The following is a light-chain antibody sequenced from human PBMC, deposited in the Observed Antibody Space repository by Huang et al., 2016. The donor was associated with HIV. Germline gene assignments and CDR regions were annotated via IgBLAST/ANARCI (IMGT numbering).Light chain of an antibody. CDR2: GAS. J-gene: IGKJ4*01. V-gene: IGKV3-15*01. Sequence: EIVMTQSPATLSVSPGGRVILSCRASERVGSSLAWYQQNPGQAPRLLVYGASTRASGVRPRFSGSGSGTEFTLSISGLQSADFAVYYCQQYDKWPPLLTCGGGTKVEIK. CDR1: ERVGSS. CDR3: QQYDKWPPLLT.